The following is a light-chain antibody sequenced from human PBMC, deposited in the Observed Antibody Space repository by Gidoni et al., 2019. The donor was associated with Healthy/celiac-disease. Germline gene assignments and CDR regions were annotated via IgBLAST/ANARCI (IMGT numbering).Light chain of an antibody. CDR3: QKYNSART. CDR1: KGISNY. J-gene: IGKJ1*01. CDR2: AAS. Sequence: DIQMTQSPSSLSASVGARVTITCRASKGISNYLAWYQQKPGKVPKLLIYAASTLQSGVPSRFSGSGSGTDFTLTISSLQPEDVATYYCQKYNSARTFGQGTKVEIK. V-gene: IGKV1-27*01.